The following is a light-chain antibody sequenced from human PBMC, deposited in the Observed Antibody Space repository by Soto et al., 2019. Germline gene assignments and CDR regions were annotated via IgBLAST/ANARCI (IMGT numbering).Light chain of an antibody. V-gene: IGLV2-8*01. J-gene: IGLJ1*01. Sequence: QSALTQPPSASGSPGQSVTISCTGTSSDIGTYDYVSWYQHLPDKAPKLIIYEVSKRPSGVPDRFSGSKSGNTASLTVSGLQAEDEGDYYCCSYGGGNNFYVFGTGIKVTVL. CDR1: SSDIGTYDY. CDR3: CSYGGGNNFYV. CDR2: EVS.